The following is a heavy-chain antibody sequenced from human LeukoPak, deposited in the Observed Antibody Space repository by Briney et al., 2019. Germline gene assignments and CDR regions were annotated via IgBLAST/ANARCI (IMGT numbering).Heavy chain of an antibody. CDR1: GFTFSSYS. CDR2: ISSSSSYI. CDR3: ARDLTVDSSGYLTVGY. D-gene: IGHD3-22*01. V-gene: IGHV3-21*01. Sequence: GGSLRLSCAASGFTFSSYSMNWVRQAPGKGLEWVSSISSSSSYIYYADSVKGRFTISRDNAKNSLYLQMNSLRAEDTAVYYCARDLTVDSSGYLTVGYWGQGTLVTVSS. J-gene: IGHJ4*02.